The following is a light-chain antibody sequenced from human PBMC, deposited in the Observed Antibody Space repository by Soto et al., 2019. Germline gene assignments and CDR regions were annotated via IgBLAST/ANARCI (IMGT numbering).Light chain of an antibody. CDR3: QQRSNWPLS. V-gene: IGKV3-11*01. CDR2: DAS. Sequence: EIVLTQSPVTLSLSPGERATLSCRASQSVSSSLAWYQQKPGQAPRLLIYDASNRATGIPARFSGSGSETDFNLTVSSLEPEDFADYYCQQRSNWPLSFGGGTKVEIK. J-gene: IGKJ4*01. CDR1: QSVSSS.